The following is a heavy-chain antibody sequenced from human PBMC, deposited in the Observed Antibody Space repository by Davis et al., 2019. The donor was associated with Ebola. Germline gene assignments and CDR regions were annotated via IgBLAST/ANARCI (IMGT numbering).Heavy chain of an antibody. CDR1: GFTFSRYW. Sequence: PGGSLRLSCAASGFTFSRYWMSWVRQAPGKGLEWVSAISGSGGSTYYADSVKGRFTISRGNSKNTLYLQMNSLRAEDTAVYYCAKDVIAAAVKDAFDIWGQGTMVTVSS. D-gene: IGHD6-13*01. CDR2: ISGSGGST. V-gene: IGHV3-23*01. CDR3: AKDVIAAAVKDAFDI. J-gene: IGHJ3*02.